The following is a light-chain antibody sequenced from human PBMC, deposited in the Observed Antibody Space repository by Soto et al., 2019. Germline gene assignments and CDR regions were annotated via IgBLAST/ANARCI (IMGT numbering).Light chain of an antibody. CDR1: SSDVGGYNY. J-gene: IGLJ1*01. V-gene: IGLV2-14*01. CDR3: SSYTSRSTLDYV. CDR2: EVS. Sequence: QSVLTQPASVSGSPGQSITISCTGTSSDVGGYNYVSWYQQHPGKAPKLMIYEVSNRPSGVSNRFSGSKSGNMASLTISGLQAEDEADYYCSSYTSRSTLDYVFGSGTKVTVL.